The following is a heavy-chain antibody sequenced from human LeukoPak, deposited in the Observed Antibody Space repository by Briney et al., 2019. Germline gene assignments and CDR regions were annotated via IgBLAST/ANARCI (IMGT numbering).Heavy chain of an antibody. V-gene: IGHV4-59*01. D-gene: IGHD5-12*01. CDR1: GGSISSYY. J-gene: IGHJ4*02. CDR3: ARDDTTTLDY. CDR2: IYYSGST. Sequence: PSETLSLTCTVSGGSISSYYWRWIRQPPGKGLEWIGYIYYSGSTNYNPSLKSRVTISVDTSKNQFSLKLSSVTAADTAVYYCARDDTTTLDYWGQGTLVTVSS.